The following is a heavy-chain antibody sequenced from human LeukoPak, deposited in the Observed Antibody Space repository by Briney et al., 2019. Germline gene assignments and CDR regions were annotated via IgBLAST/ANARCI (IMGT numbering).Heavy chain of an antibody. Sequence: KPSETLSLTCAVSGYSISSGYYWGWIRQPPGKGLEWIGSIYHSGSTYYNPSLKSRVTISVDTSKNQFSLKLSSVTAADTAVYYCARPYVGATTGFDYWGQGTLVTVSS. CDR3: ARPYVGATTGFDY. D-gene: IGHD1-26*01. V-gene: IGHV4-38-2*01. CDR1: GYSISSGYY. CDR2: IYHSGST. J-gene: IGHJ4*02.